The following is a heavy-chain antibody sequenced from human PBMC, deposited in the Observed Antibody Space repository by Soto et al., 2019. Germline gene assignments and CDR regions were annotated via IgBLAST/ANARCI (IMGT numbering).Heavy chain of an antibody. CDR2: ISYDGSNK. V-gene: IGHV3-30-3*01. CDR1: GFTFSSYA. J-gene: IGHJ6*02. CDR3: ARAVSGDGYYYYGMDV. D-gene: IGHD1-26*01. Sequence: QVQLVESGGGVVQPGRSLRLSCAASGFTFSSYAMHWVRQAPGKGLEWVAVISYDGSNKYYADSVKGRFTISRDNSKNTLYLQMNSLRAEDTAVYYCARAVSGDGYYYYGMDVWGQGTTVTVSS.